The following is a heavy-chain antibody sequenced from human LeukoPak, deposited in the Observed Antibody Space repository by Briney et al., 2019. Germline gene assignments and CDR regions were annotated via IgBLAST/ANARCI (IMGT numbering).Heavy chain of an antibody. J-gene: IGHJ3*02. CDR2: INHSGST. Sequence: SETLSLTCAVYGGSFSGYYWSWIRQPPGKGLEWIGEINHSGSTNYNPSLKSRVTISVDTSKDQFSLKLSSVTAADTAVYYCARARYGSVAFDIWGRGTMVTVSS. CDR3: ARARYGSVAFDI. CDR1: GGSFSGYY. V-gene: IGHV4-34*01. D-gene: IGHD3-10*01.